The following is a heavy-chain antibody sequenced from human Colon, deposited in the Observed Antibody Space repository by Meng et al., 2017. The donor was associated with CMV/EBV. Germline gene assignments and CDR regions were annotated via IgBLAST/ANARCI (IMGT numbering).Heavy chain of an antibody. CDR2: IHINGGDE. D-gene: IGHD3-3*01. V-gene: IGHV3-30*02. CDR1: GFTFRAST. Sequence: GESLKISCAASGFTFRASTMHWVRQTPGKVLEWVSFIHINGGDEQYADAVRGRFTISRDNSKNTLYLQMSSLRADDTAVYYCADDFWMERGYWGPGTLVTVSS. J-gene: IGHJ4*02. CDR3: ADDFWMERGY.